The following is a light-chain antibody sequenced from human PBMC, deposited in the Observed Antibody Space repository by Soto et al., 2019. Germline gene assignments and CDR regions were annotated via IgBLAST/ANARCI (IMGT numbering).Light chain of an antibody. CDR1: SSNIGTHS. V-gene: IGLV1-44*01. CDR2: SNN. Sequence: QSVLTQPPAVSGTPGQRVTFFCSGSSSNIGTHSVHWYQHLPGTAPKVLISSNNERPSGVPDRFSGYKSGTSASLAISGLQSEDEADYYCAAWDDTLNAWVFGGGTQLTVL. J-gene: IGLJ3*02. CDR3: AAWDDTLNAWV.